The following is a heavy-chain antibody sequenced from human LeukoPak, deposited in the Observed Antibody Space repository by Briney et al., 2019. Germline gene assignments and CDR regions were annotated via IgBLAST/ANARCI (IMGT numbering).Heavy chain of an antibody. J-gene: IGHJ4*02. V-gene: IGHV3-30*18. CDR2: ISYDGSNK. CDR3: AKAGGYENDY. Sequence: GRSLRLSCAASGFTFSSYGMHWVRQAPGKGLEWVAVISYDGSNKYYADSVKGRFTISRDNSKNTLYLQMNSLRAEDTAVYYCAKAGGYENDYWGQGTLVTVSS. CDR1: GFTFSSYG. D-gene: IGHD5-12*01.